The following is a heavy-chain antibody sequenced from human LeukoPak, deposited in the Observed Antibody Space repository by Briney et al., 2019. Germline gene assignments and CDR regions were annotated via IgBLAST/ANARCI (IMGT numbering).Heavy chain of an antibody. CDR3: ARGRQPTYYYDSSAYYLDY. J-gene: IGHJ4*02. CDR1: GGSISSGGYY. CDR2: IYYSGST. V-gene: IGHV4-31*03. Sequence: SQTLSLTCTVSGGSISSGGYYWSWIRRHPGKGLEGIGYIYYSGSTYYNASLKSRVRISVDTSTSQFSLTLSSVPAADTAVYYCARGRQPTYYYDSSAYYLDYWGQGTLLTVSS. D-gene: IGHD3-22*01.